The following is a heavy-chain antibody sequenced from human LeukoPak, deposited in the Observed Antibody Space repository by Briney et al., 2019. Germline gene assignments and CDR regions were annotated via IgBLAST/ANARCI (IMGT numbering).Heavy chain of an antibody. CDR2: IYYSGST. CDR1: GGSISSYY. V-gene: IGHV4-59*01. CDR3: ARISSSNWYNERGAFDV. D-gene: IGHD6-13*01. Sequence: SETLSLTCTVSGGSISSYYWSWIRQPPGKGLEWIGYIYYSGSTNYNPSLKSRVTISVETSKNEFSLKLRSVTAADTAVYYCARISSSNWYNERGAFDVWGQGTMVTVSS. J-gene: IGHJ3*01.